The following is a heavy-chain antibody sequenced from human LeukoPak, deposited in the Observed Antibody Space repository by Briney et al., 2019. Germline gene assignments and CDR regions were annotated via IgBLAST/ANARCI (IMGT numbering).Heavy chain of an antibody. CDR3: ARDTGYSSSL. Sequence: PGRSLRLSCAASGFTFSSHGMHWVRQAPGKGLVWVSLINGDGSGTGYADSVRGRFTVSRDNAKNTLFLQMSSLRAEDTAMYYCARDTGYSSSLWGQGTLVTVSS. J-gene: IGHJ4*02. CDR1: GFTFSSHG. CDR2: INGDGSGT. D-gene: IGHD6-6*01. V-gene: IGHV3-74*01.